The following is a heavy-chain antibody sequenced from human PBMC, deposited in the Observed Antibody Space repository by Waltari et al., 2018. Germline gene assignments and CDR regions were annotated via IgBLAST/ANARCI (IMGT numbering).Heavy chain of an antibody. CDR3: VRRQWEAGYYRDQ. CDR1: VLPGNSGFF. D-gene: IGHD3-9*01. J-gene: IGHJ4*02. Sequence: QVQLQESGPGLVNPSETLSLTCAVSVLPGNSGFFGGWIQQAPGVGLEWMGSLYHSGDTYYNPSLESRVTISRDTSKNQFSLKVRSVTAADTALYYCVRRQWEAGYYRDQWGPGTLVTVSS. V-gene: IGHV4-38-2*01. CDR2: LYHSGDT.